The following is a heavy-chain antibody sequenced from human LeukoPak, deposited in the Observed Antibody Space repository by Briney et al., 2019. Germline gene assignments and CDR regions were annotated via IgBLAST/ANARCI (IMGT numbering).Heavy chain of an antibody. D-gene: IGHD3-3*01. Sequence: SETLSLTCTVSGDSISSYYWTWLRQPPGKGLEWIGYIYYSGSTNYNPSLKSRVTISVDTSKNQFSLKLSSVTAADTAVYYCARHTAHYDFWSGYWTPLDYWGQGTLVTVSS. CDR3: ARHTAHYDFWSGYWTPLDY. J-gene: IGHJ4*02. V-gene: IGHV4-59*08. CDR2: IYYSGST. CDR1: GDSISSYY.